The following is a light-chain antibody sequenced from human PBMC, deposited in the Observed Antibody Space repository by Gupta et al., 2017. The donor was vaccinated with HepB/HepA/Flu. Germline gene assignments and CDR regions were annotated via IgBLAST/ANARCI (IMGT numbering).Light chain of an antibody. V-gene: IGKV3-11*01. J-gene: IGKJ3*01. Sequence: EIVLTQSPAILSLSPGERATLSCRASQNVDSYLAWFQQKPGQAPRLLIYDASTRATGIPARFSGSGSGTDFTLTITSLESEDFAVYYCQQRSAWPRTFGPGTTVEIK. CDR3: QQRSAWPRT. CDR1: QNVDSY. CDR2: DAS.